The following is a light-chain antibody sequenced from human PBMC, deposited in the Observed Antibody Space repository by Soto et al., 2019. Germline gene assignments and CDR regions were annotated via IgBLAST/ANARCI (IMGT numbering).Light chain of an antibody. CDR2: EVS. Sequence: QSALTQPPSASGSPGQSVTISCTGTSSDVGGYNYVSWFQQHPGKAPKLMIYEVSKRPSGVPDRFSGSKSGNTASLTVSGLQAEDEADYYCSSYADTSSHVFGTGTKVTVL. CDR1: SSDVGGYNY. V-gene: IGLV2-8*01. J-gene: IGLJ1*01. CDR3: SSYADTSSHV.